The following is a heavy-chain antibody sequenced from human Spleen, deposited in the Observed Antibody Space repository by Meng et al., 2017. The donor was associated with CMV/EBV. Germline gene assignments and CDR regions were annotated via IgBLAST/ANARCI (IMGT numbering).Heavy chain of an antibody. CDR3: AKDVEGCGGYKTPGDY. J-gene: IGHJ4*02. CDR2: VSYDGSSK. V-gene: IGHV3-30*04. CDR1: GFTFSYYA. Sequence: GESLKISCAASGFTFSYYAMHWVRQAPGKGLEWVAVVSYDGSSKYYVDSVKGRFTISRDNPKNTVYLQMNSLRTDDTAIYYCAKDVEGCGGYKTPGDYWGQGTLVTVSS. D-gene: IGHD5-12*01.